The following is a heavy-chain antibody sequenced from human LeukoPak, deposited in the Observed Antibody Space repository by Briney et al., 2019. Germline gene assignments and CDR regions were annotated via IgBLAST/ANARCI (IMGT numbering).Heavy chain of an antibody. J-gene: IGHJ1*01. CDR3: ARYCSSTSCYQYFQH. D-gene: IGHD2-2*01. CDR1: GGSISSGDYY. Sequence: SETLSLTCTVSGGSISSGDYYWSWIRQPPGKGLEWIGYIYYSGSTYYNPSLKSRVTISVDTSKNQFSLKLSSVTAADTAVYYCARYCSSTSCYQYFQHWGQGTLVTVSS. CDR2: IYYSGST. V-gene: IGHV4-30-4*08.